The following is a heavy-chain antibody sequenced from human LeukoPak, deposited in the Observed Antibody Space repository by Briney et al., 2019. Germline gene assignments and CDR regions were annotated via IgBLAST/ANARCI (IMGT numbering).Heavy chain of an antibody. CDR1: GFTFSSYA. V-gene: IGHV3-23*01. CDR2: VSGSGGST. Sequence: GGSLRLSCAASGFTFSSYAVSWVRQAPGKGLEWVSAVSGSGGSTHYADSVKGRFTISRDNSKNTLYLQMNSLRAEDTAAYYCAKSRSSSCYGAIDYWGQGTLVTVSS. CDR3: AKSRSSSCYGAIDY. J-gene: IGHJ4*02. D-gene: IGHD2-2*01.